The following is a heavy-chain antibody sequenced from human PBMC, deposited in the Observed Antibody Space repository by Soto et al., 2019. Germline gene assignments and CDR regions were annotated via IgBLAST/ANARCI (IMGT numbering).Heavy chain of an antibody. CDR2: IYYGGST. CDR3: AKNWNWGSLVN. J-gene: IGHJ4*02. V-gene: IGHV4-59*08. CDR1: GDSISTDY. D-gene: IGHD7-27*01. Sequence: SETLSLTCTVSGDSISTDYWSWIRQSPGKGLEWIGFIYYGGSTNYNPSLKSRVTISVDTPKNQFSLKLSSVTAADTAVYYCAKNWNWGSLVNWGQGTLVTLSS.